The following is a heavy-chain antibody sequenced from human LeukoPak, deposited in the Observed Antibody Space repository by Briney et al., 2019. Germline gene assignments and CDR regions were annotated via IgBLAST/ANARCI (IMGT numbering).Heavy chain of an antibody. CDR3: AKDSFSYYYYYMDV. V-gene: IGHV3-30*02. Sequence: PGGSLRLSCAASGFTFSSYGMHWVRQAPGKGLEWVAFMRYDGSNKYYADSVKGRFTISRDNSKNTLYLQMNSLRAEDTAVYYCAKDSFSYYYYYMDVWGKGTTVTVSS. J-gene: IGHJ6*03. CDR1: GFTFSSYG. CDR2: MRYDGSNK.